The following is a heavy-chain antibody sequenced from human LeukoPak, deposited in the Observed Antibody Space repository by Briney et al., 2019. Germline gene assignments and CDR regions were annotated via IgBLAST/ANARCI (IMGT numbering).Heavy chain of an antibody. V-gene: IGHV3-23*01. Sequence: HPGGSLRLSCAASGFTFSSYAMSWVRQAPGKGLEWVSAISGSGGSTYYADSVKGRFTISRDNSKNTLYLQMNSLRAEDTAVYYCAKVDYGFGSFFADAFDIWGQGTMVTVSS. CDR3: AKVDYGFGSFFADAFDI. D-gene: IGHD3/OR15-3a*01. J-gene: IGHJ3*02. CDR2: ISGSGGST. CDR1: GFTFSSYA.